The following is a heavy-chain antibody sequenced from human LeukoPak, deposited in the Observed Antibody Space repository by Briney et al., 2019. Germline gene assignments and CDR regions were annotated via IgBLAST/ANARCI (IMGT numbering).Heavy chain of an antibody. CDR3: ARRRLVLSYYYYGMDV. J-gene: IGHJ6*02. CDR1: GGSISSSSYY. Sequence: SETLSLTCTVSGGSISSSSYYWGWIRQPPGKGLEWIGSIYYSGSTYYNPSLKSRVTISVDTSKNQFSLKLSSVTAADTAVYYCARRRLVLSYYYYGMDVWGQGTTVTVSS. V-gene: IGHV4-39*01. CDR2: IYYSGST. D-gene: IGHD2-15*01.